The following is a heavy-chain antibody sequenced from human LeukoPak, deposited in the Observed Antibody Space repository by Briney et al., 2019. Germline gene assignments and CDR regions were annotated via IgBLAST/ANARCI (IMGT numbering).Heavy chain of an antibody. J-gene: IGHJ5*02. CDR1: GGSISSSSYY. D-gene: IGHD2-2*01. V-gene: IGHV4-39*01. Sequence: SETLPLTCTVSGGSISSSSYYWGWIRQPPGKGLEWIGSIYYSGSTYYNPSLKSQVTISVDTSKNQFSLKLSSVTAADTAVYYCARRYCSSSSCLLSWFDPWGQGTLVTVSS. CDR3: ARRYCSSSSCLLSWFDP. CDR2: IYYSGST.